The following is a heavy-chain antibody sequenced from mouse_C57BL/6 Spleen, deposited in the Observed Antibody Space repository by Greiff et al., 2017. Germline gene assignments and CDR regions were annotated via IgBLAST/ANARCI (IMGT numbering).Heavy chain of an antibody. J-gene: IGHJ2*01. CDR1: GYTFTDYY. Sequence: EVQLQQSGPELVKPGASVKISCKASGYTFTDYYMNWVKQSHGKSLEWIGDINPNNGGTSYNQKFKGKATLTVDKSSSTAYMELRSLTSEDSADYYCARRGYDYLYYFDYWGQGTTLTVSS. D-gene: IGHD2-4*01. V-gene: IGHV1-26*01. CDR3: ARRGYDYLYYFDY. CDR2: INPNNGGT.